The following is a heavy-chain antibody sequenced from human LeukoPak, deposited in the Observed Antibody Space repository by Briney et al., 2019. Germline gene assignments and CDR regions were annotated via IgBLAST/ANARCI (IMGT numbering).Heavy chain of an antibody. J-gene: IGHJ5*02. CDR1: GGSISSYY. V-gene: IGHV4-59*01. CDR3: ARAAYDFWSGYIPKFDP. D-gene: IGHD3-3*01. Sequence: SPSETLSLTCTVSGGSISSYYWSWIRQPPGKGLEWIGYIYYSGSTNYNPSLKSRVTISVDTSKNQFSLKLSSVTAADTAVYYCARAAYDFWSGYIPKFDPWGQGTLVTVSS. CDR2: IYYSGST.